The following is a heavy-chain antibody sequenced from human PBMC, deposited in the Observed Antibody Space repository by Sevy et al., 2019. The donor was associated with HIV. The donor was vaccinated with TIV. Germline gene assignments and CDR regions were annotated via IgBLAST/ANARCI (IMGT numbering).Heavy chain of an antibody. Sequence: ASVKVSCKASGYTFTSYGISWVRQAPGQGLEWMGWISTYNTVRNSAQKFQDRVTMTIDTSTSTAYMELRGLRSDDTAVYYCARSTQVAGRSNWFDPWGQRTLVTVSS. D-gene: IGHD6-19*01. V-gene: IGHV1-18*01. CDR3: ARSTQVAGRSNWFDP. CDR2: ISTYNTVR. J-gene: IGHJ5*02. CDR1: GYTFTSYG.